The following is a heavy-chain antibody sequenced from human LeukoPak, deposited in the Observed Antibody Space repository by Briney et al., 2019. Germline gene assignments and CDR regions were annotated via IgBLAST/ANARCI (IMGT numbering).Heavy chain of an antibody. D-gene: IGHD3-3*01. Sequence: ASVKVSCKASGYTFTGYYMHWVRQAPGQGLEWMGWINPNSGGTNYAQKFQGRVTMTRDTSISTAYMELSRLRSDDTAVYYCARVKDYDFWSGYCFDYWGQGTLVTVSS. CDR3: ARVKDYDFWSGYCFDY. CDR2: INPNSGGT. CDR1: GYTFTGYY. V-gene: IGHV1-2*02. J-gene: IGHJ4*02.